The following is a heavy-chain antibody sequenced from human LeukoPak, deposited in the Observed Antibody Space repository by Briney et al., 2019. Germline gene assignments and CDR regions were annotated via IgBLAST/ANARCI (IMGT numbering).Heavy chain of an antibody. CDR2: INHSGST. CDR1: GGSFSGYY. Sequence: SETLSLTCAVYGGSFSGYYWSLIRQPPGKGLEWIGEINHSGSTNYNPSLKSRVTISVDTSKNQLSLKLSSVTAADTAVYYCAREGYDSSDYYTMVDYWGQGTLVTVSS. D-gene: IGHD3-22*01. CDR3: AREGYDSSDYYTMVDY. V-gene: IGHV4-34*01. J-gene: IGHJ4*02.